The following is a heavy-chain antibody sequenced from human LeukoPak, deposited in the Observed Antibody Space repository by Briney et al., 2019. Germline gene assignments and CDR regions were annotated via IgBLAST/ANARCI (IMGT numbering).Heavy chain of an antibody. CDR2: IKQDGSEK. D-gene: IGHD3-3*01. V-gene: IGHV3-7*03. Sequence: GGSLRLSCAASGFTFSTYWMTWVRQAPGKGLEWVANIKQDGSEKYYVDSVKGRFTLSRDSAKNSLYLQMNSLRAEDTAVYYCARAEWSNWYFDLWGRGTLVTVSS. CDR1: GFTFSTYW. J-gene: IGHJ2*01. CDR3: ARAEWSNWYFDL.